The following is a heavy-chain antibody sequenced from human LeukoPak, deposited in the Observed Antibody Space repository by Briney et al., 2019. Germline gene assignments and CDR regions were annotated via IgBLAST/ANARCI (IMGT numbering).Heavy chain of an antibody. J-gene: IGHJ4*02. CDR1: GGTFSSYA. V-gene: IGHV1-69*13. Sequence: SVKVSCKASGGTFSSYAISWVRQAPGQGLEWMGGIIPTLGTANYAQKFQGRVTITADESTSTAYMELSSLRSEDTAVYYCARETLPTYYDILTIDEWGQGTLVTVSS. D-gene: IGHD3-9*01. CDR2: IIPTLGTA. CDR3: ARETLPTYYDILTIDE.